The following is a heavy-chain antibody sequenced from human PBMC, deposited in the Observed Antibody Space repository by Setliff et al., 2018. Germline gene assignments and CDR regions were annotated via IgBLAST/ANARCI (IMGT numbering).Heavy chain of an antibody. J-gene: IGHJ4*02. V-gene: IGHV4-39*07. CDR1: GDSISSSRYY. CDR3: AKGGGRYHSDS. D-gene: IGHD1-1*01. CDR2: IYYSGTT. Sequence: SETLSLTCTVSGDSISSSRYYWAWIRQPPGKGLEWIGNIYYSGTTYSNPSLKSRVTMSVDKSNNQFSLKMTSMTAADTAVYYCAKGGGRYHSDSWGQGILVTVSS.